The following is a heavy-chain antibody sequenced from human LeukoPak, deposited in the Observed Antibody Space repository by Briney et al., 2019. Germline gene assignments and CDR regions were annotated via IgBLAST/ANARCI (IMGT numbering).Heavy chain of an antibody. J-gene: IGHJ5*02. CDR2: IYYSGST. CDR1: GGSISSSSYY. Sequence: SETLSLTCTVSGGSISSSSYYWGWIRQPPGKGLEWIGSIYYSGSTYYNPSLKSRVTISVDTSKNQFSLKLSSVTAADTAVYYCARDTPLVVAASLGFDPWGQGTLVSVSS. D-gene: IGHD2-15*01. V-gene: IGHV4-39*07. CDR3: ARDTPLVVAASLGFDP.